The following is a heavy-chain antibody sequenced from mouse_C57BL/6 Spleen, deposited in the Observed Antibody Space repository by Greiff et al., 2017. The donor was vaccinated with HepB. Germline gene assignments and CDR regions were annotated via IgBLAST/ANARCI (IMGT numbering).Heavy chain of an antibody. CDR2: INPGSGGT. Sequence: VQLQQSGAELVRPGTSVKVSCKASGYAFTNYLIEWVKQRPGQGLEWIGVINPGSGGTNYNEKFKGKATLTADKSSSTAYMQLSSLTSEDSAVYFCAREGVYYGSNYAMDYWGQGTSVTVSS. CDR3: AREGVYYGSNYAMDY. V-gene: IGHV1-54*01. D-gene: IGHD1-1*01. CDR1: GYAFTNYL. J-gene: IGHJ4*01.